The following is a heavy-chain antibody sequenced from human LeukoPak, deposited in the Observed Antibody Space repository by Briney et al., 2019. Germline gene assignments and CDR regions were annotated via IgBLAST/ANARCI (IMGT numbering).Heavy chain of an antibody. CDR1: GYTFTSYY. V-gene: IGHV1-8*01. CDR3: ARGARPYQPNWFDP. CDR2: MNPNSGNT. Sequence: GASVKVSCKASGYTFTSYYMHWVRQAPGQGLEWMGWMNPNSGNTGYAQKFQGRVTMTRNTSISTAYMELSSLRSEDTAVYYCARGARPYQPNWFDPWGQGTLVTVSS. J-gene: IGHJ5*02. D-gene: IGHD2-2*01.